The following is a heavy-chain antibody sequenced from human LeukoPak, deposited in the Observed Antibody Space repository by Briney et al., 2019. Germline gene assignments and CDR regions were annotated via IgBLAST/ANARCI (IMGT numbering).Heavy chain of an antibody. CDR2: IDGSGSS. Sequence: SETLSLTCTVSGYSISSGYLWGWIRQPPGKGLEWIGSIDGSGSSYYNPSLKSRVTISVDTSKNQFSLKLSSVTAADTAVYYCAGPQQQPLDYWGQGTLVTVSS. CDR1: GYSISSGYL. J-gene: IGHJ4*02. CDR3: AGPQQQPLDY. D-gene: IGHD6-13*01. V-gene: IGHV4-38-2*02.